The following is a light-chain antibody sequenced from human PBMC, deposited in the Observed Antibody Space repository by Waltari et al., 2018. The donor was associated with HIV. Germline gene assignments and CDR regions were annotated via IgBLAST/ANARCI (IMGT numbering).Light chain of an antibody. CDR2: QDT. CDR3: QAWDSTTLV. J-gene: IGLJ2*01. Sequence: SYDVTQPLSVSVSPGQTATITCPGDKWGTKYTSWYQQKAGQSPVLVIYQDTQRPSDIPERFSGSNSGHTATLTISGTQPIDEADYYCQAWDSTTLVFGGGTKLTVL. V-gene: IGLV3-1*01. CDR1: KWGTKY.